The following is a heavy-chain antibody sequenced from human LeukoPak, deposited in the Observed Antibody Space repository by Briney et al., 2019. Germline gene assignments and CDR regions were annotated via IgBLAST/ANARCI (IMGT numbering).Heavy chain of an antibody. CDR2: TNQDESEK. Sequence: GGSLRLSCAASGFTFSRYWMSWVRQAPGKGLERVANTNQDESEKYFVDSVKGRFTISRDNAKNSLYLQMNSLTSEDTAVYFCARDGPTAAPFDYWGQGTLVTVSS. CDR3: ARDGPTAAPFDY. J-gene: IGHJ4*02. D-gene: IGHD2-2*01. CDR1: GFTFSRYW. V-gene: IGHV3-7*05.